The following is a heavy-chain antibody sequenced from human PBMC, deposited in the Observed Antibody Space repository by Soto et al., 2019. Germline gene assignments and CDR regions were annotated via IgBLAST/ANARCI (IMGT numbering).Heavy chain of an antibody. CDR2: IYYSGST. CDR1: GGSISSSSYY. Sequence: PSETLSLTCTVSGGSISSSSYYWGWIRQPPGKGLEWIGSIYYSGSTYYNPSLKSRVTISVDTSKNQFSLKLSSVTAADTAAYYCARHSLGGYCSGGSCHNWFDPWGKGTLVTVSS. V-gene: IGHV4-39*01. D-gene: IGHD2-15*01. J-gene: IGHJ5*02. CDR3: ARHSLGGYCSGGSCHNWFDP.